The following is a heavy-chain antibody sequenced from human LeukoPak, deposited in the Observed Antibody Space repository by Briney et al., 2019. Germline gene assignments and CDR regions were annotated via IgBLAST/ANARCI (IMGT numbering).Heavy chain of an antibody. Sequence: GGSLRLSCEAPGFIFSSYGMHWVRQAPGKGLEWVAYIQYDGSNKQYADSVKGRFTISRDSSKNTLYLQMNSLRAEDTAVYYCARDSEDTTMGPGYWGQGTLVTVSS. CDR2: IQYDGSNK. J-gene: IGHJ4*02. CDR3: ARDSEDTTMGPGY. D-gene: IGHD5-18*01. V-gene: IGHV3-30*02. CDR1: GFIFSSYG.